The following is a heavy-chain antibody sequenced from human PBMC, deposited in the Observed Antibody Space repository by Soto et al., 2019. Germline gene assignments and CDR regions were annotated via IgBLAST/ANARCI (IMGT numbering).Heavy chain of an antibody. CDR3: ARADSHYDFWSGYYIGRWYFDL. CDR1: GGTFSSDA. D-gene: IGHD3-3*01. J-gene: IGHJ2*01. CDR2: IIPIFGTA. Sequence: SVKVSCKASGGTFSSDAISWVRQAPGQGLEWMGGIIPIFGTANYAQKFQGRVTITADESTSTAYMELSSLRSEDTAVYYCARADSHYDFWSGYYIGRWYFDLWGRGTLVTVSS. V-gene: IGHV1-69*13.